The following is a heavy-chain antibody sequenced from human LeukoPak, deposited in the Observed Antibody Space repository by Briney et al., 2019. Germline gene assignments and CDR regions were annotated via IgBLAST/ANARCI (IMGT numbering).Heavy chain of an antibody. V-gene: IGHV3-48*03. Sequence: GGSLRLSCAASGYTFSSYEMNWVRQAPGKGLEWVSYITTSGRTIYYADSVKGRFTISRDNAKNSLYLQMNSLRAEDTAVYYCARGEDYGTNSFDYWGQGTLVTVSS. CDR1: GYTFSSYE. CDR3: ARGEDYGTNSFDY. J-gene: IGHJ4*02. D-gene: IGHD4-17*01. CDR2: ITTSGRTI.